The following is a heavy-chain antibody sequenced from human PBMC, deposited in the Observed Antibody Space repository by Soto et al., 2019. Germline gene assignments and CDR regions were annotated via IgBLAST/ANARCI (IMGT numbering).Heavy chain of an antibody. J-gene: IGHJ4*02. CDR2: IYYSGST. Sequence: TLSLTCTVSGCSISSGGYYWSWIRQHPGKGLEWIGYIYYSGSTYYNPSLKSRVTISVDTSKNQFSLKLSSVTAADTAVYYCARLVVAATYFDYWGQGTLVTVSS. CDR3: ARLVVAATYFDY. D-gene: IGHD2-15*01. V-gene: IGHV4-31*03. CDR1: GCSISSGGYY.